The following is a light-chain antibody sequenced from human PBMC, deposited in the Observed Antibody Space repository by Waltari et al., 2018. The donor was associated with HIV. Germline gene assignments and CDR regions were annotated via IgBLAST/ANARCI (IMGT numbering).Light chain of an antibody. J-gene: IGLJ2*01. CDR2: GNS. Sequence: QSVLTQPPSVSGALGQRVTISCPRSSSTFGAVLDVHWYQQLPGTAPKLLIYGNSNRPSGVPDRFSGSKSGTSASLAITGLQAEDEADYYCQSYDSSLSGPLFGGGTKLTVL. CDR3: QSYDSSLSGPL. V-gene: IGLV1-40*01. CDR1: SSTFGAVLD.